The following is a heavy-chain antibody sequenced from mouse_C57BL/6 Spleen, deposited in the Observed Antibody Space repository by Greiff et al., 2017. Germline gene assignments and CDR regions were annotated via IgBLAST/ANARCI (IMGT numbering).Heavy chain of an antibody. Sequence: EVKLQQSVAELVRPGASVKLSCTASGFNIKNTYMPWVKQRPEQGLEWIGRIDPANGNTKYAPKFQGKATLTADTSSNTAYLQLSSLTSEDTAIYYCVSSNGAYYAMDYWGQGTSVTVSS. J-gene: IGHJ4*01. V-gene: IGHV14-3*01. CDR2: IDPANGNT. CDR1: GFNIKNTY. CDR3: VSSNGAYYAMDY. D-gene: IGHD2-5*01.